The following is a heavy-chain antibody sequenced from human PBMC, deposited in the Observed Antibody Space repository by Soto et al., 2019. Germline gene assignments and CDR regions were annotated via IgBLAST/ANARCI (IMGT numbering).Heavy chain of an antibody. D-gene: IGHD2-21*02. CDR3: ARLEHCGGDCYSS. V-gene: IGHV3-30-3*01. CDR1: GFTFSSYA. CDR2: ISYDGSNK. Sequence: QVQLVESGGGVVQPGRSLRLSCAASGFTFSSYAMHWVRQAPGKGLEWVAVISYDGSNKYYADSVTGRISISRHNSKNTLYLPMNSLRAEDTAVYYCARLEHCGGDCYSSWGQGTLVTVSS. J-gene: IGHJ5*02.